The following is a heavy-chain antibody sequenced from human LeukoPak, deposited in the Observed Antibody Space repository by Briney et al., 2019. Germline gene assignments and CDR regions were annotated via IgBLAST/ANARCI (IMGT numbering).Heavy chain of an antibody. CDR3: ATRSGDIVVVPASNYYYYMDV. CDR2: FDPEDGET. Sequence: GASVKVSCKVSGYTLTELSMHWVRQAPGKGPEWMGGFDPEDGETIYAQKFQGRVTMTEDTSTDTAYMELSSLRSEDTAVYYCATRSGDIVVVPASNYYYYMDVWGKGTTVTVSS. CDR1: GYTLTELS. J-gene: IGHJ6*03. V-gene: IGHV1-24*01. D-gene: IGHD2-2*01.